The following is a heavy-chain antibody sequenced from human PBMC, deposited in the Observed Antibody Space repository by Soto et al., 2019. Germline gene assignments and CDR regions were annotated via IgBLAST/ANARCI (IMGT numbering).Heavy chain of an antibody. Sequence: EVQLLESGGGLVQPGGSLRLSCAASGFTFSSYAMSWVRQAPGKGLEWVSVISGSGSSTYYADSVKGRFTISRDSSKKTLYVQMNSLRPEDRGVYYCAKDAGSTEYFLASWGQGTLVSVSS. CDR1: GFTFSSYA. V-gene: IGHV3-23*01. D-gene: IGHD2-2*01. J-gene: IGHJ4*02. CDR2: ISGSGSST. CDR3: AKDAGSTEYFLAS.